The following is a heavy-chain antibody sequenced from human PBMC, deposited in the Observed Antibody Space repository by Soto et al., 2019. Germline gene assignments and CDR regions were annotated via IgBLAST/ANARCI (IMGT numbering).Heavy chain of an antibody. CDR2: IYYSGST. CDR1: GGSISSYY. Sequence: SETLSLTCTVSGGSISSYYWSWIRQPPGKGLEWIGYIYYSGSTNYNPSLKSRVTISVDTSKNQFSLKLSSVTAADTAVYYCARVRLNSYGELAEIAAAGPFDYWGQGTLVTVSS. V-gene: IGHV4-59*01. J-gene: IGHJ4*02. D-gene: IGHD6-13*01. CDR3: ARVRLNSYGELAEIAAAGPFDY.